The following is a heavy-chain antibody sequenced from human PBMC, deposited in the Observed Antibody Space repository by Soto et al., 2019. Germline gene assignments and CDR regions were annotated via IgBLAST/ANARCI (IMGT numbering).Heavy chain of an antibody. Sequence: GALRLSCAASGFTFSGYGMHWVRQAPGKGLEWVAVISYDGSNKYYADSVKGRFTISRDNSKNTLYLQMNSLRAEDTAVYYCANDQVAVAGPGNYGMDPCGQGTTVPLS. CDR2: ISYDGSNK. J-gene: IGHJ6*02. V-gene: IGHV3-30*18. D-gene: IGHD6-19*01. CDR1: GFTFSGYG. CDR3: ANDQVAVAGPGNYGMDP.